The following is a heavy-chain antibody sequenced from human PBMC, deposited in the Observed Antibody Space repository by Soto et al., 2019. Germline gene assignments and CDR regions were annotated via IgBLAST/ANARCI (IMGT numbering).Heavy chain of an antibody. Sequence: PSETLSLTCAVSGGSISSSTWWTWVRQPPGKGLEWIGEIYHNGSTNYNPSLKSRVTISVDKSKNQFSLRQTSVTAADTAVYYCAGYHYDSSGPTVFWGQGTLVTVSS. J-gene: IGHJ4*02. CDR1: GGSISSSTW. V-gene: IGHV4-4*02. CDR3: AGYHYDSSGPTVF. CDR2: IYHNGST. D-gene: IGHD3-22*01.